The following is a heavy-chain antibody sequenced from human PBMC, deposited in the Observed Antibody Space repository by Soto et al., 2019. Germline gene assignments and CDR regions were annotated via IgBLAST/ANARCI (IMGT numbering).Heavy chain of an antibody. D-gene: IGHD3-16*01. Sequence: EVQLVESGGGLVQPGGSLRLSCEASGFTFSSYCMTWVRQAPGKGLEWVAHIKQDGSERYYVDSVKGRFTISRDNAKNSLYLQMNSLRAEDTAVYYCARVPSTRDIWSCGVGGRYYYYYMDVWGKGTMVTVSS. CDR1: GFTFSSYC. CDR2: IKQDGSER. J-gene: IGHJ6*03. CDR3: ARVPSTRDIWSCGVGGRYYYYYMDV. V-gene: IGHV3-7*04.